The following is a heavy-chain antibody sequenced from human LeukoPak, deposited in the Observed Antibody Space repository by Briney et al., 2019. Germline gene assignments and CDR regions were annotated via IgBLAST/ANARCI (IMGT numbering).Heavy chain of an antibody. J-gene: IGHJ4*02. D-gene: IGHD1-26*01. CDR1: GFTFSSYS. CDR3: ARDAPGSYRYFDY. Sequence: GGSLRPSCAASGFTFSSYSMNWVRQAPGKGLEWVSVIYSGGGTYYADSVKGRFTISRDNSKNTLYLQMNSLRADDTAVYYCARDAPGSYRYFDYWGQGTLVTVSS. CDR2: IYSGGGT. V-gene: IGHV3-53*01.